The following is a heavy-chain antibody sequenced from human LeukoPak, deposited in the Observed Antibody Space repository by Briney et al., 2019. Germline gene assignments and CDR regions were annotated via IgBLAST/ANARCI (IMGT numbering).Heavy chain of an antibody. CDR2: INHSETT. J-gene: IGHJ4*02. CDR3: ARGTDGMVTVFDY. CDR1: AGSFSGHF. Sequence: SETLSLTCAVYAGSFSGHFWSWIRQPPEKGLQWIGEINHSETTSYNPSLKSRVSISADVSKNQFSLKLNSVTAADTALYYCARGTDGMVTVFDYWGQGTLVTVSS. D-gene: IGHD2-8*01. V-gene: IGHV4-34*01.